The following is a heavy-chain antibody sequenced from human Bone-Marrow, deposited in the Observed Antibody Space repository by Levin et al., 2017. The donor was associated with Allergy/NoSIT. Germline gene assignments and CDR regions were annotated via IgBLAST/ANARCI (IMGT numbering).Heavy chain of an antibody. CDR3: ARVRGFCVGGRCSGMDV. J-gene: IGHJ6*02. V-gene: IGHV3-7*01. D-gene: IGHD2-15*01. CDR1: GFTFNTYW. Sequence: HPGGSLRLSCAASGFTFNTYWLSWVRQAPGKGLEWVANIKEDGSEIYYVDSVKGRFTISRDNPRNSLYLQMNSLRVEDTAVYYCARVRGFCVGGRCSGMDVWGRGTTVTVS. CDR2: IKEDGSEI.